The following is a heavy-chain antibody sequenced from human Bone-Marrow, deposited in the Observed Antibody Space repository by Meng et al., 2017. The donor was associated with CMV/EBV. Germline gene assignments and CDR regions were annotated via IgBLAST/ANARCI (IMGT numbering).Heavy chain of an antibody. Sequence: GGSLRLSCAASGFTFSSYAMSWVRQAPGKGLEWVSAISGSGGSTYYADSVKGRFTISRDNSKNTLYLQMSSLRAEDTAVYYCAKDLSVNQIEWLWGAESDYWGQGTLVTVSS. CDR1: GFTFSSYA. D-gene: IGHD3-3*01. CDR2: ISGSGGST. J-gene: IGHJ4*02. CDR3: AKDLSVNQIEWLWGAESDY. V-gene: IGHV3-23*01.